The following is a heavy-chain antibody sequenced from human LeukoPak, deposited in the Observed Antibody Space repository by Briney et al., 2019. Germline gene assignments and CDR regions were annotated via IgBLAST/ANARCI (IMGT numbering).Heavy chain of an antibody. CDR1: GFTFSSYA. CDR3: AKSGVGGNDWGNWLDS. D-gene: IGHD4-23*01. V-gene: IGHV3-23*01. J-gene: IGHJ5*01. Sequence: GGSLRLSCAVSGFTFSSYAMSWVRQAPGKGLEWVSAISGSGFSTYYADSVRGRSTISRDNSKNTLYLQMNSLRDEDTAIYYCAKSGVGGNDWGNWLDSWGQGTPVTVSS. CDR2: ISGSGFST.